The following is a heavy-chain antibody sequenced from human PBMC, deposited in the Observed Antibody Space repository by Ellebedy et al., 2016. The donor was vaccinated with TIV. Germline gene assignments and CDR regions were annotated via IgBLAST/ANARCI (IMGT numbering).Heavy chain of an antibody. CDR2: ISHDGSDK. CDR3: GRERCESNGYCNHDPFDI. D-gene: IGHD2-8*01. V-gene: IGHV3-30*03. Sequence: GESLKISXAVSGYTFSDYGMHWVRQAPGKGLEWVALISHDGSDKYYADSVKGRFTISRDNFNNILYLQMNSLRTEDTAVYYCGRERCESNGYCNHDPFDIWGQGTMVTVSS. CDR1: GYTFSDYG. J-gene: IGHJ3*02.